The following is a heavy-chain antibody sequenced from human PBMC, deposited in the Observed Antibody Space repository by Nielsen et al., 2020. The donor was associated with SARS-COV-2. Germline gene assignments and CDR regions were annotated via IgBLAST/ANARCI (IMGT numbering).Heavy chain of an antibody. D-gene: IGHD5-18*01. J-gene: IGHJ4*02. Sequence: WIRQPPGKGLEWVAVISYDGSNKYYADSVKGRFTISRDNSKNTLYLQMNSLRAEDTAVYYCAKSRVSGGGYSFGNDVDCWGQGTLVTVSS. CDR3: AKSRVSGGGYSFGNDVDC. V-gene: IGHV3-30-3*02. CDR2: ISYDGSNK.